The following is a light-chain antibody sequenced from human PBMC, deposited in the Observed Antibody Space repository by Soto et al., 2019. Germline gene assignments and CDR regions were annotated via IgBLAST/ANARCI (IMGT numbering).Light chain of an antibody. Sequence: DIQMTQSPSTLSASVGDRVIITCRASQRIDTWLAWYQHKPGRAPEVLISEATSLERGVPSRFSGSGSGTDFSLTISSLQPDDFSTYYCQQYSSHSGTFGQGTRLEVK. CDR2: EAT. V-gene: IGKV1-5*01. CDR3: QQYSSHSGT. CDR1: QRIDTW. J-gene: IGKJ2*01.